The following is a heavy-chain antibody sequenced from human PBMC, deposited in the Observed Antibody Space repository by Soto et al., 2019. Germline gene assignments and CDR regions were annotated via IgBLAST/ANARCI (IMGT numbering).Heavy chain of an antibody. CDR2: ISYDGNNK. J-gene: IGHJ4*02. D-gene: IGHD4-17*01. CDR3: AKDHRTTVTTRGVWYFDH. V-gene: IGHV3-30*18. Sequence: QVQLVESGGDVVQPGRSLRLSCAASGFTFSSYAMHWVRQAPGKGLEWVALISYDGNNKYYVDSVKGRFAISRDNSKNTLYLQLNSLRAEDTALYYCAKDHRTTVTTRGVWYFDHWGQGTLVTVSS. CDR1: GFTFSSYA.